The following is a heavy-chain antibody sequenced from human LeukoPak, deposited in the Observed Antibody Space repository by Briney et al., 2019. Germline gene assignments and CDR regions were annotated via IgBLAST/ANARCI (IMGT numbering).Heavy chain of an antibody. V-gene: IGHV3-23*01. Sequence: GGSLSLSCAVSGFSFSNYAMNWVRQAPGRGLEWVSSISTAGDYIYYVDSVKGRLTVSRDKSKNPLYLHLNSLTAADTAVYYCARQPPFSPYSDPEHIVAHWFDPWGQGTVVTVSS. CDR2: ISTAGDYI. CDR1: GFSFSNYA. CDR3: ARQPPFSPYSDPEHIVAHWFDP. J-gene: IGHJ5*02. D-gene: IGHD2-21*01.